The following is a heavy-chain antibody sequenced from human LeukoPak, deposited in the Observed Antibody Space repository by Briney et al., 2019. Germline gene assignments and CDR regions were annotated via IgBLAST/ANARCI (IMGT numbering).Heavy chain of an antibody. CDR2: INPNSGGT. CDR3: ARIPAAGINY. V-gene: IGHV1-2*02. Sequence: EASVKVSCKASGYTFTGYYMHWVRQAPGQGLEWMGWINPNSGGTNYAQKFQGRVTMTRDTSIGTAYMELSRLRSDDTAVYYCARIPAAGINYWGQGTLVTVSS. D-gene: IGHD6-13*01. CDR1: GYTFTGYY. J-gene: IGHJ4*02.